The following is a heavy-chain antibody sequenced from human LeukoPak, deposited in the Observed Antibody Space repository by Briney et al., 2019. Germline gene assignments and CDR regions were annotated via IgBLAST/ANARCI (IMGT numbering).Heavy chain of an antibody. CDR1: GYTFTGYY. J-gene: IGHJ5*02. CDR3: VRYSSSWYDNWFDP. D-gene: IGHD6-13*01. Sequence: ASVKVSCKASGYTFTGYYMHWVRQAPGQGLEWMGWINPNSGGTNYAQKFQGRVTMTRDTSISTAYMELSRLRSDDTAVYYCVRYSSSWYDNWFDPWGQGTLVTVSS. CDR2: INPNSGGT. V-gene: IGHV1-2*02.